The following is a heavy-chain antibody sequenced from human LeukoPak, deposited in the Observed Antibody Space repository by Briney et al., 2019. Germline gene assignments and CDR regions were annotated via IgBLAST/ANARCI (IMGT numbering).Heavy chain of an antibody. CDR2: INPNSGGT. J-gene: IGHJ4*02. V-gene: IGHV1-2*02. CDR3: ARGLSIRRYYDSSGYPRAIFDY. D-gene: IGHD3-22*01. CDR1: GYNFTGYY. Sequence: ASVKVSCKASGYNFTGYYMHWVRQAPGQGLEWMGWINPNSGGTNYAQKFQGRVTMTRDTSISTAYMELSRLRSDDTAVYYCARGLSIRRYYDSSGYPRAIFDYWGQGTLVTVSS.